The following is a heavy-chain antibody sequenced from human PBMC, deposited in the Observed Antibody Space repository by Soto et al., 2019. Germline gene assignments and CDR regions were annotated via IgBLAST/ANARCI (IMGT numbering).Heavy chain of an antibody. CDR3: ARDVEIFLVIKXSPWFDP. J-gene: IGHJ5*02. Sequence: SAYNGNTNYAXXLQGRVTMTTDTSTSXXXXXLRSLRSDDTAVYYCARDVEIFLVIKXSPWFDPWGQGTLVTVSS. CDR2: SAYNGNT. V-gene: IGHV1-18*01. D-gene: IGHD2-15*01.